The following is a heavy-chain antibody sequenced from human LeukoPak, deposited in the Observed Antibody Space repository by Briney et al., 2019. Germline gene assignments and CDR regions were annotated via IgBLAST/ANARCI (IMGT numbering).Heavy chain of an antibody. Sequence: GGSLRLSCAASGFTFSSYEMNWVRQAPGKGLEWVSYISSSGSTIYYADSVKGRFTISRDNSKNTLYLQMSSLRVEDTAVYYCARVGVSSSVVNYYFYYMDVWGKGTTVIVSS. CDR1: GFTFSSYE. D-gene: IGHD4-23*01. V-gene: IGHV3-48*03. J-gene: IGHJ6*03. CDR3: ARVGVSSSVVNYYFYYMDV. CDR2: ISSSGSTI.